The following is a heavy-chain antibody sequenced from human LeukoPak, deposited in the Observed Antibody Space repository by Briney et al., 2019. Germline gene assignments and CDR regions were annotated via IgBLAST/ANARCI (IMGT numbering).Heavy chain of an antibody. V-gene: IGHV1-24*01. D-gene: IGHD6-13*01. CDR1: GYTLTELS. Sequence: ASVKVSCKVSGYTLTELSMHWVRQAPGKGLEWMGGFDPEDGETIYAQKFQGRVTMAEDTSTDTAYMELSSLRSEDTAVYYCATDSTGSSWYRDWFDPWGQGTLVTVSS. CDR3: ATDSTGSSWYRDWFDP. J-gene: IGHJ5*02. CDR2: FDPEDGET.